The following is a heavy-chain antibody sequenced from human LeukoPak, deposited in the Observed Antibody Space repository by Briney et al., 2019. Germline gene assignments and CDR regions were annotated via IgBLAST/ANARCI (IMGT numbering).Heavy chain of an antibody. J-gene: IGHJ6*03. CDR1: GYTFTSYA. Sequence: ASVKVSCKASGYTFTSYAMNWVRQAPGQGLEWMGWINTNTGNPTYAQGFTGRFVFSLDTSVSTAYLQISSLKAEDTAVYYCARVVVPANHYYMDVWGKGTTVTVSS. CDR2: INTNTGNP. CDR3: ARVVVPANHYYMDV. D-gene: IGHD2-2*01. V-gene: IGHV7-4-1*02.